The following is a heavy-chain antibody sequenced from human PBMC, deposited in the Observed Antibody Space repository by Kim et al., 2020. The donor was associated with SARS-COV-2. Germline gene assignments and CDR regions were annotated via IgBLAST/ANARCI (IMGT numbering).Heavy chain of an antibody. V-gene: IGHV4-34*01. D-gene: IGHD6-25*01. CDR2: INHSGST. CDR3: ARGRLNYYYYYGMDV. Sequence: SETLSLTCAVYGGSFSGYYWSWIRQPPGKGLEWIGEINHSGSTNYNPSLKSRVTISVDTSKNQFSLKLSSVTAADTAVYYCARGRLNYYYYYGMDVWGQGTPVTVSS. J-gene: IGHJ6*02. CDR1: GGSFSGYY.